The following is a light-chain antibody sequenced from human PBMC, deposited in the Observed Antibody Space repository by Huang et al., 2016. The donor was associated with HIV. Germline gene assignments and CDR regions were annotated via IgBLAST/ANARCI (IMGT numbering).Light chain of an antibody. CDR1: QSVSSTY. J-gene: IGKJ1*01. CDR2: GAS. V-gene: IGKV3-15*01. Sequence: EIVMTQSPATLSVSPGETAPLSCRASQSVSSTYLAWYQQKPGQAPRLLIYGASTRATGIPARFSGSGSGTEFSLTISSLQSEDFAVYYCQQYYNWPRTFGQGTKVEIK. CDR3: QQYYNWPRT.